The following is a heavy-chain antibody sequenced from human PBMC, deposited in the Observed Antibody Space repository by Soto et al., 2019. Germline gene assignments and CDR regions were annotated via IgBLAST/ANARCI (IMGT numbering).Heavy chain of an antibody. CDR2: FDPKDGLP. V-gene: IGHV1-24*01. D-gene: IGHD3-3*01. Sequence: ASVKVSCKVSGHKVTELSIYWMRQSPGTGLECMGGFDPKDGLPVYAQNFEGRVTMTEDASTDTAFLEVENLRSEDPAVYFCATVVGLGRFYFDAWGQGSPVTVSS. CDR1: GHKVTELS. CDR3: ATVVGLGRFYFDA. J-gene: IGHJ1*01.